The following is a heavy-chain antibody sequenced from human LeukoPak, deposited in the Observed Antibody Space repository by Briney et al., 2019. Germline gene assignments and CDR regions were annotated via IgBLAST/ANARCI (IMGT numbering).Heavy chain of an antibody. V-gene: IGHV3-30*03. J-gene: IGHJ6*02. CDR2: ISYDGSNK. CDR1: GFTFSYSG. CDR3: ARDLSLTGYLAYYYGMDV. Sequence: GGSLRLSCGASGFTFSYSGMHWVRQAPGKGLEWVAVISYDGSNKYYADSVKGRFTISRDNSKSTLYLQMNSLRAEDTAVYYCARDLSLTGYLAYYYGMDVWGQGTTVTVSS. D-gene: IGHD3-9*01.